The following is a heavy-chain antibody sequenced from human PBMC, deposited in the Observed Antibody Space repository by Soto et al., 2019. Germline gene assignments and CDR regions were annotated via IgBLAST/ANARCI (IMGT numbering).Heavy chain of an antibody. Sequence: SQAVSSTGDSCVGRVCSNRWAWNWIRQSPSRGLEWLGRTYYRSKWYNDYAVSVKSRITINPDTSKNQFSLQLNSVTPEDTAVYYCARDYPRGYSYGGLGTWFAPWGQGTLVTVSS. CDR2: TYYRSKWYN. CDR3: ARDYPRGYSYGGLGTWFAP. J-gene: IGHJ5*02. CDR1: VGRVCSNRWA. D-gene: IGHD5-18*01. V-gene: IGHV6-1*01.